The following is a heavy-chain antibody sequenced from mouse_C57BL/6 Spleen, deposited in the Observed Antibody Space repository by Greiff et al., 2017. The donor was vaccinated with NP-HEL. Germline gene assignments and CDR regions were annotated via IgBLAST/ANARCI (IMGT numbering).Heavy chain of an antibody. Sequence: EVKLMESGPELVKPGASVKIPCKASGYTFTDYNMDWVKQSHGKSLEWIGDINPNNGGTIYNQKFKGKATLTVDKSSSTAYMELRSLTSEDTAVYYCARGNYYGSSSPWFAYWGQGTLVTVSA. V-gene: IGHV1-18*01. J-gene: IGHJ3*01. CDR3: ARGNYYGSSSPWFAY. CDR2: INPNNGGT. D-gene: IGHD1-1*01. CDR1: GYTFTDYN.